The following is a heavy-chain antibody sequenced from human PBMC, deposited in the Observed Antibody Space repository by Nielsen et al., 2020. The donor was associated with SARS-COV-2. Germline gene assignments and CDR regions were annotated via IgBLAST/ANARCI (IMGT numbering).Heavy chain of an antibody. Sequence: GGSLRLSCAASGFTFSSYSMNWVRQAPGKGLEWVSYISSSSSTIYYADSVKGRFTISRDNAKNSLYLQMNSLRDEDTAVYYCTRGGAVAGTYGMDVWGQGTTVTVSS. CDR1: GFTFSSYS. CDR2: ISSSSSTI. CDR3: TRGGAVAGTYGMDV. J-gene: IGHJ6*02. V-gene: IGHV3-48*02. D-gene: IGHD6-19*01.